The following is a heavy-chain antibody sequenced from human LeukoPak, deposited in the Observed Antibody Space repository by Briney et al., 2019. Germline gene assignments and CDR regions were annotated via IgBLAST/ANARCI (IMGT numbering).Heavy chain of an antibody. Sequence: GGSLRLSCAASGFTFSSYGMHWVRQAPGKGLEWVSYISSGGSTIYYADSVKGRFTISRDNAKNSLYLQMNSLRAEDTAVYYCAELGITMIGGVCGKGTTVTISS. CDR3: AELGITMIGGV. CDR1: GFTFSSYG. CDR2: ISSGGSTI. V-gene: IGHV3-48*01. D-gene: IGHD3-10*02. J-gene: IGHJ6*04.